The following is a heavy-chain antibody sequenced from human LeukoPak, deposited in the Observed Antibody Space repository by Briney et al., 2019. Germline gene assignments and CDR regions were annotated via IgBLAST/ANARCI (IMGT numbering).Heavy chain of an antibody. CDR3: ARVSTNSRVAGYDPQWYFDL. V-gene: IGHV1-18*04. CDR2: ISAYNGNT. D-gene: IGHD5-12*01. Sequence: ASMKVSCKASGYTLINYGFSWVRQAPGQGLEWMGLISAYNGNTNYLQKFQGRVTMTTDTSTNTVYMELRSLRSGDTAVYYCARVSTNSRVAGYDPQWYFDLWGRGTPVTVSP. J-gene: IGHJ2*01. CDR1: GYTLINYG.